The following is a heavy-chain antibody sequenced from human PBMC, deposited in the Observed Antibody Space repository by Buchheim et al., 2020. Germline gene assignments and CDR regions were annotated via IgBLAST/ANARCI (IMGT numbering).Heavy chain of an antibody. D-gene: IGHD3-22*01. Sequence: QVQLVESGGGLVKPGGSLRLSCAASGFTFSDYYMSWIRPAPGKGLEWVAYISSSGSTIYYADSVKGRFTISRDNAQNSLYLQMNSLRAEDTAVYYCARDLRYLDDYYDSSGTDYFDYWGQGTL. CDR1: GFTFSDYY. V-gene: IGHV3-11*01. CDR3: ARDLRYLDDYYDSSGTDYFDY. CDR2: ISSSGSTI. J-gene: IGHJ4*02.